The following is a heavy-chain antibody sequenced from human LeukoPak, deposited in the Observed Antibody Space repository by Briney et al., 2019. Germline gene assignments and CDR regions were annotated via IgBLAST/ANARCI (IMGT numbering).Heavy chain of an antibody. CDR1: GGSISDYY. J-gene: IGHJ6*03. D-gene: IGHD3-3*01. CDR2: TYYSGST. Sequence: SETLSLTCTVSGGSISDYYWNWIRQPPGKGLEWIGYTYYSGSTTYNPSLKSRVTMSVDTAKNQFSLKLRSVTAADTAVYYCARGDFCSKSNCYLRPMDVWGKGTTVTVSS. V-gene: IGHV4-59*01. CDR3: ARGDFCSKSNCYLRPMDV.